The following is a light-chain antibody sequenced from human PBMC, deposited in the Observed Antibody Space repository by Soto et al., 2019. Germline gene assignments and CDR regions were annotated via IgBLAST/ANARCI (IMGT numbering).Light chain of an antibody. J-gene: IGKJ4*01. CDR2: DAS. V-gene: IGKV3-11*01. CDR3: QQNSNWPLT. Sequence: EIVLTQSPATLSLSPGERATLSCRASQSLSSYLAWYQQRLGQAPRLLIYDASNRATGIPARFSGSGSGTDFTLTISSLEPEDFAVYYCQQNSNWPLTFGGGTKVEIK. CDR1: QSLSSY.